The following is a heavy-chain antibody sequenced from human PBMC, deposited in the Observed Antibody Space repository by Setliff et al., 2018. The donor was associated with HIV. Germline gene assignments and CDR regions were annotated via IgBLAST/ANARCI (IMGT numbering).Heavy chain of an antibody. V-gene: IGHV3-7*01. Sequence: LRLSCAVSGFTFSNFFMYWVRQAPGKGLEWVANTNPDGSEKNYVDSVKGRFTISRDNAKNSLYLQMSSLRAEDTAVYYCAKDRTVVVITIFDYWGQGTLVTVSS. CDR2: TNPDGSEK. D-gene: IGHD3-22*01. J-gene: IGHJ4*02. CDR1: GFTFSNFF. CDR3: AKDRTVVVITIFDY.